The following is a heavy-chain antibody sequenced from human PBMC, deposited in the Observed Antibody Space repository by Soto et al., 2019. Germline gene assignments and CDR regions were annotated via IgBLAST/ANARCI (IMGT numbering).Heavy chain of an antibody. CDR2: IIPTFDTA. CDR1: GGTFSSYA. J-gene: IGHJ5*02. Sequence: QVQLVQSGAEVKKPGSSVKVSCKASGGTFSSYAFSWVRQAPGQGLEWVGGIIPTFDTAIYAQKFQGRVTITADESTSTASMELSSLRSEDTAGYYCARSDSSNGYGRYWFDPWGQGTLVTVSS. V-gene: IGHV1-69*01. CDR3: ARSDSSNGYGRYWFDP. D-gene: IGHD6-13*01.